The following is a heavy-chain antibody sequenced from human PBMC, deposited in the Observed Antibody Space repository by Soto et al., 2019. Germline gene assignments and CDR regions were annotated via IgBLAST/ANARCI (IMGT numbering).Heavy chain of an antibody. CDR1: GYSFTSYW. D-gene: IGHD6-19*01. V-gene: IGHV5-51*03. CDR3: ARHNEAVAATY. J-gene: IGHJ4*02. Sequence: PGKSLKISCKASGYSFTSYWIGWVRQIPGKGLEWMGVIYPGDSDTRYSPSFQGQVTISADKSISTAYLQWSSLKASDTAVYFCARHNEAVAATYWGQGTLVTVSS. CDR2: IYPGDSDT.